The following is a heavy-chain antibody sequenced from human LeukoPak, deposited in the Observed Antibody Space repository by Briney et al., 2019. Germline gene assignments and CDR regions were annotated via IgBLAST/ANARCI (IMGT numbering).Heavy chain of an antibody. V-gene: IGHV3-30*03. CDR1: GFTFSSYG. D-gene: IGHD2-2*02. J-gene: IGHJ4*02. CDR3: AYMSSDY. CDR2: ISYDGSNK. Sequence: GVSLRLSCAASGFTFSSYGMHWVRQAPGKGLEWVAVISYDGSNKYYADSVKGRFTISRDNSKNTLYLQMNSLRAEDTAVYYCAYMSSDYWGQGTLVTVSS.